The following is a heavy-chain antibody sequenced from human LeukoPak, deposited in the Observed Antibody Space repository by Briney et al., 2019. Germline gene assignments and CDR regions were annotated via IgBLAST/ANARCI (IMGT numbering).Heavy chain of an antibody. J-gene: IGHJ1*01. D-gene: IGHD3-16*01. CDR3: ARESYDYVWGSQPPEYFQH. V-gene: IGHV1-2*02. Sequence: GASVKVSCKASGYTFTGYYMHWVRQAPGPGLEWMGWINPNSGGTNYAQKFQGRVTMTRDTSISTAYMELSRLRSDDTAVYYCARESYDYVWGSQPPEYFQHWGQGTLVTVSS. CDR2: INPNSGGT. CDR1: GYTFTGYY.